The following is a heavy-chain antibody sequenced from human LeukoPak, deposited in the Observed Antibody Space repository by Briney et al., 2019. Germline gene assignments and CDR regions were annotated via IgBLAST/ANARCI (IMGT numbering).Heavy chain of an antibody. CDR2: ISGSGGST. CDR1: RFTVNSYA. D-gene: IGHD2-2*01. CDR3: AKGSGGYHCSSTSCYLDY. V-gene: IGHV3-23*01. Sequence: GGSLRLSCAASRFTVNSYAMSWVRQAPGKGLEWVSAISGSGGSTYYADSVKGRFTISRDNSKNTLYLQMNSLRAEDTAVYYCAKGSGGYHCSSTSCYLDYWGQGTLVTVSS. J-gene: IGHJ4*02.